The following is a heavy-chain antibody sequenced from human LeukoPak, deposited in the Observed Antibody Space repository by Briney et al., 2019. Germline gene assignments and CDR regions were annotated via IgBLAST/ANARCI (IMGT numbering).Heavy chain of an antibody. Sequence: PSETLSLTCTVSGASISSYYWSWIRQPPVKGLEWIGYISYSGSTNYNPSLKSRVTISADTSKNQVSLTLSSVTAADTAVYYCARHPELYFFDYWGQGTLVTVSS. V-gene: IGHV4-59*08. CDR3: ARHPELYFFDY. J-gene: IGHJ4*02. CDR2: ISYSGST. D-gene: IGHD3-10*01. CDR1: GASISSYY.